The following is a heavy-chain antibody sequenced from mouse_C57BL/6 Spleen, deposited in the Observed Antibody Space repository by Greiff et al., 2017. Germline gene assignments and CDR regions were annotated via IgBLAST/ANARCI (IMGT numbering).Heavy chain of an antibody. V-gene: IGHV5-4*01. D-gene: IGHD2-4*01. Sequence: EVQLVESGGGLVKPGGSLKLSCAASGFTFRSYAMSWVRQTPEKRLEWVATISDGGSYTYYPDNVKGRFTISRDNAKNNLYLQMSHLQSEDTAMYYCARDNDYPFAYWGQGTLVTVSA. CDR1: GFTFRSYA. CDR2: ISDGGSYT. CDR3: ARDNDYPFAY. J-gene: IGHJ3*01.